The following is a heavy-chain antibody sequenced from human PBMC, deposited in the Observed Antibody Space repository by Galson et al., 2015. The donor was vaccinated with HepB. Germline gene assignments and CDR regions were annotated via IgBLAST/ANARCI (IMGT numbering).Heavy chain of an antibody. CDR2: ISYDGSNK. V-gene: IGHV3-30-3*01. J-gene: IGHJ4*02. Sequence: SLRLSCAASGFTFSSYAMHWVRQAPGKGLEWVAVISYDGSNKYYADSVKGRFTISRDNSKNTLYLQMNSLRAEDTAVYYCAREDYYDSSGSGLGDWGQGTLVTVSS. CDR1: GFTFSSYA. CDR3: AREDYYDSSGSGLGD. D-gene: IGHD3-22*01.